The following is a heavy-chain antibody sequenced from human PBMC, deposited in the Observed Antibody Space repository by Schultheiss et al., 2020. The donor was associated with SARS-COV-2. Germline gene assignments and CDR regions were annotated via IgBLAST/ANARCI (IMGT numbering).Heavy chain of an antibody. V-gene: IGHV3-23*01. D-gene: IGHD2-2*01. CDR2: IRSSGRDT. Sequence: GGSLRLSCVASGFSFSFYSMTWVRQVPGKGLECVSGIRSSGRDTYYADSVRGRFTISRDNSKNTLFLQMNSLSAEDTAVYYCARAYCSSTSCYSGDGMDVWGQGTTVTVSS. CDR1: GFSFSFYS. J-gene: IGHJ6*02. CDR3: ARAYCSSTSCYSGDGMDV.